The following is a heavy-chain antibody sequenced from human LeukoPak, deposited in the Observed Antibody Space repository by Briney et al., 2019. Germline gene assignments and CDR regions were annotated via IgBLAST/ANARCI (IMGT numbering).Heavy chain of an antibody. V-gene: IGHV1-69*13. CDR3: AREPAIYSNSYYFDY. CDR1: GGTFSSYA. D-gene: IGHD4-11*01. CDR2: IIPIFGTA. Sequence: SVKVSCKASGGTFSSYAISWVRQAPGQGLEWMGGIIPIFGTANYAQKFQGRVTITADESTSTAYMELSSLRSEDTAVYYCAREPAIYSNSYYFDYWGQGTLVTVSS. J-gene: IGHJ4*02.